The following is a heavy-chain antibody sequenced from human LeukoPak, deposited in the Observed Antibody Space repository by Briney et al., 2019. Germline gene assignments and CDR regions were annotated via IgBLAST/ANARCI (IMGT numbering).Heavy chain of an antibody. J-gene: IGHJ6*02. CDR2: IYTSGST. V-gene: IGHV4-4*07. Sequence: SETLSLTCTVSGGSISSYYWSWIRQPAGKGLEWMGRIYTSGSTNYNPSLKSRVTMSVDTSKNQFSLKLSSVTAADTAVYYCATGGGGYGKSGMDVWGQGTTVTVSS. CDR1: GGSISSYY. D-gene: IGHD5-12*01. CDR3: ATGGGGYGKSGMDV.